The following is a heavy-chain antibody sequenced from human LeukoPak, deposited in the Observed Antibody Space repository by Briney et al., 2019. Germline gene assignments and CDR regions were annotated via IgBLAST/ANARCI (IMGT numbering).Heavy chain of an antibody. D-gene: IGHD1-7*01. V-gene: IGHV1-18*01. CDR2: ISTYNGNT. Sequence: GASVKVSCKASGYTFTSYGISWVRQAPGQRLEWMGWISTYNGNTNYAQKLQGRVTMTTDTSTSTAHMELRSLRSDDTAVYYCARDGYNWNYSLNWGQGTLVTVSS. CDR3: ARDGYNWNYSLN. CDR1: GYTFTSYG. J-gene: IGHJ4*02.